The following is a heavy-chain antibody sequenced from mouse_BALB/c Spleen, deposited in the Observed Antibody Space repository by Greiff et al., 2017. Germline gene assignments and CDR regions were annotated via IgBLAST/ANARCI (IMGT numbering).Heavy chain of an antibody. V-gene: IGHV5-9-3*01. J-gene: IGHJ4*01. CDR1: GFTFSSYA. CDR2: ISSGGSYT. D-gene: IGHD1-1*01. Sequence: EVKLMESGGGLVKPGGSLKLSCAASGFTFSSYAMSWVRQTPEKRLEWVATISSGGSYTYYPDSVKGRFTISRDNAKNTLYLQMSSLRSEDTAMYYCARPHYYGSSLYYAMDYWGQGTSVTVSS. CDR3: ARPHYYGSSLYYAMDY.